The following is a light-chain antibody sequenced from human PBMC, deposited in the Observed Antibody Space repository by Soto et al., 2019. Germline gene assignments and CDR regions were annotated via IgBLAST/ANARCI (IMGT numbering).Light chain of an antibody. V-gene: IGLV3-1*01. CDR1: RLGDKY. Sequence: SYELTQPPSVSVSPGXXXSITCSGDRLGDKYACWYQQKPGQSPVLVIYQDNKRPSGIPERFSGSNSGNTATLTISGTQAMDEADYFCQAWDSSTVVFGGGTKLTVL. CDR2: QDN. J-gene: IGLJ2*01. CDR3: QAWDSSTVV.